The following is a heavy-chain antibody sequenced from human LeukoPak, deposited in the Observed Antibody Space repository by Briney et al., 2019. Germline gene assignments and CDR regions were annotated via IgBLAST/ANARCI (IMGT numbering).Heavy chain of an antibody. Sequence: SETLSLTCTVSGGSISSYYWSWIRQPPEKGLEWIGYIYYSGSTNYNPSLKSRVTISVDTSKNQFSLKLSSVTAADTAVYYCARASPRTTGTLFDPWGQGTLVTVSS. D-gene: IGHD1-1*01. CDR1: GGSISSYY. V-gene: IGHV4-59*01. CDR2: IYYSGST. CDR3: ARASPRTTGTLFDP. J-gene: IGHJ5*02.